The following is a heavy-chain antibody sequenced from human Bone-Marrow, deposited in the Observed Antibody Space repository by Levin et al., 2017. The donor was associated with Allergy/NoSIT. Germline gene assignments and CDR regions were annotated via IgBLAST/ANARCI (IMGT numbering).Heavy chain of an antibody. J-gene: IGHJ4*02. CDR1: GFTLGDYP. CDR3: SRDMERSSWYFGY. D-gene: IGHD6-13*01. V-gene: IGHV3-49*03. Sequence: GGSLRLSCTTSGFTLGDYPMSWFRQAPGKGLEWVGFIRSNAYGGSKDYAPSVKGRFMISRDDSKSIVYLQMNSLRTEDTAVYFCSRDMERSSWYFGYWGQGTLVTVSS. CDR2: IRSNAYGGSK.